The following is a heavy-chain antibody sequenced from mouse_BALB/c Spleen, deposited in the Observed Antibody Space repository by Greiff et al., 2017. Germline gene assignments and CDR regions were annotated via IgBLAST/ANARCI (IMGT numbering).Heavy chain of an antibody. V-gene: IGHV1-18*01. CDR3: ARLDYYGNYGFAY. Sequence: VQLQQSGPELVKPGASVKIPCKASGYTFTDYNMDWVKQSHGKSLEWIGDINPNNGGTIYNQKFKGKATLTVDKSYSTAYMELRSLTSEDTAVYYCARLDYYGNYGFAYWGQGTLVTVSA. D-gene: IGHD2-1*01. CDR1: GYTFTDYN. CDR2: INPNNGGT. J-gene: IGHJ3*01.